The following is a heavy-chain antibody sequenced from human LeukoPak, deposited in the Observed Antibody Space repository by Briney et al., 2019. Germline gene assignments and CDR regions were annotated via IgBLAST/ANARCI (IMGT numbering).Heavy chain of an antibody. CDR1: GFTFDDYA. Sequence: GRALRLSCTASGFTFDDYAMHSGRQAPGKGLEWVSGITWSSSTMVYADSVKGRFTISRDNAKNSLYLQMNSLRDEDTALYYCAKDTRAGVSGSFDYWGQGTLVTVSS. D-gene: IGHD5-12*01. CDR2: ITWSSSTM. J-gene: IGHJ4*02. CDR3: AKDTRAGVSGSFDY. V-gene: IGHV3-9*01.